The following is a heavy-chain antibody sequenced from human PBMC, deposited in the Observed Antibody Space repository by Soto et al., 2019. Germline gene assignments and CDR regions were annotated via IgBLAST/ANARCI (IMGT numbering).Heavy chain of an antibody. J-gene: IGHJ6*02. CDR2: IIPIFGTA. CDR1: GGTFSSYA. V-gene: IGHV1-69*05. Sequence: GASVKVSCKASGGTFSSYAISWVRQAPGQGLEWMGGIIPIFGTANYAQKFQGRVTITTDTSTSTAYMELRSLRSDDTAVYYCARDADFWSGFGPYGMDVWGQGTTVTVSS. CDR3: ARDADFWSGFGPYGMDV. D-gene: IGHD3-3*01.